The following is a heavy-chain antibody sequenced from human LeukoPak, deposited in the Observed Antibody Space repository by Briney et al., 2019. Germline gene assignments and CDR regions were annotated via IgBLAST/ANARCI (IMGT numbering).Heavy chain of an antibody. D-gene: IGHD5-18*01. Sequence: SETLSLTCTVSGGSISSRNYYWGWIRQPPGKVLEWIGYIYYSGSTHYNPSLKSRVTISVDTSKNQFSLKLSSVTAADTAVYYCARTEESGYSYRYFGYYYYMDVWGKGTTVTVSS. J-gene: IGHJ6*03. CDR1: GGSISSRNYY. V-gene: IGHV4-61*05. CDR2: IYYSGST. CDR3: ARTEESGYSYRYFGYYYYMDV.